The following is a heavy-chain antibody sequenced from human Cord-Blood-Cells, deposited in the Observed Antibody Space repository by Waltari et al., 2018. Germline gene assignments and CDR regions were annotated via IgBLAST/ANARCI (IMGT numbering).Heavy chain of an antibody. V-gene: IGHV1-69*12. CDR2: SIPIFCTA. D-gene: IGHD2-15*01. CDR3: ARVVGDTGADAFDI. CDR1: GGTFSSYA. Sequence: QVQLVQSGAEVKKPGSSVKVSCKASGGTFSSYAISWVRQAPGQGLEWMGGSIPIFCTATNSQKFQGRVTMTADESTSTAYMELRSLRCEEKAVYYCARVVGDTGADAFDIWGQGTMVTVSS. J-gene: IGHJ3*02.